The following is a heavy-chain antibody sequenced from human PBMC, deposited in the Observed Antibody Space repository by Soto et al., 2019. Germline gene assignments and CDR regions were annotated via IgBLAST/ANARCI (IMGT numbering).Heavy chain of an antibody. Sequence: QVQLQESGPGLVKPSETLSLTCTVSGGSIRSYYWSWIRQPPGKGLEWIGYAHYSGSTNYNPSLKGRVTISGDTSQNQFSLKLTSVTAADTAVYYCARWATTGPPIYFDYWGQGTLVTVSS. D-gene: IGHD1-1*01. CDR3: ARWATTGPPIYFDY. J-gene: IGHJ4*02. V-gene: IGHV4-59*01. CDR2: AHYSGST. CDR1: GGSIRSYY.